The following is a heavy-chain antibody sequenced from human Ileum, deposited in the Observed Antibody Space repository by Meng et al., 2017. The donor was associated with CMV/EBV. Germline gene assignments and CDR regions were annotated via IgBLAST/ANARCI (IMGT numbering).Heavy chain of an antibody. CDR3: ARSLYYSSYYFDY. D-gene: IGHD3-16*01. CDR1: GFSFSTRGVG. CDR2: IYWDEDK. V-gene: IGHV2-5*02. Sequence: QITSKDSVPTLVKPTQTLTLTCTFSGFSFSTRGVGVGWIRQPPGKALEWLALIYWDEDKGYSPSLKRRLTITKDTSKNQVVLTMTNVDPVDTATYFCARSLYYSSYYFDYWGQGTLVTVSS. J-gene: IGHJ4*02.